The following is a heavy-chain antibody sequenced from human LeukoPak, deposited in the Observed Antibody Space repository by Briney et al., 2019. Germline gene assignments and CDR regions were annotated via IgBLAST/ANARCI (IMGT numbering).Heavy chain of an antibody. D-gene: IGHD1-26*01. CDR2: ISSSSSTI. CDR3: ASWGEGALDN. Sequence: GGSLRLSCAASGFTFSSYSMNWVRQAPGKGLEWVSYISSSSSTIYYAKSVKGRFTISRDNAKKSLYLQMNSLRVEDTGVYYCASWGEGALDNWGQGTLVTVSS. J-gene: IGHJ4*02. CDR1: GFTFSSYS. V-gene: IGHV3-48*01.